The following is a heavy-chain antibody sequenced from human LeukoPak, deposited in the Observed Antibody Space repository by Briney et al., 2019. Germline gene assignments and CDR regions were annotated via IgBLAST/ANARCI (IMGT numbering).Heavy chain of an antibody. J-gene: IGHJ4*02. CDR3: ARAPIADDYGDYGPFDY. CDR1: GFIFTNYG. D-gene: IGHD4-17*01. CDR2: ISAYNGNR. Sequence: ASVKVSCKASGFIFTNYGFNWVRQAPGQGLEWMGWISAYNGNRNYAQNLQGRVTMTTDTSTSTAYMELRSLRSDDTAVYYCARAPIADDYGDYGPFDYWGQGTLVTVSS. V-gene: IGHV1-18*01.